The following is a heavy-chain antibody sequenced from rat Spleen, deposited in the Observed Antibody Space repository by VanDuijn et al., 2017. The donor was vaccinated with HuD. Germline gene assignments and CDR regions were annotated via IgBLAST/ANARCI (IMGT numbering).Heavy chain of an antibody. CDR2: ISTGGGST. J-gene: IGHJ2*01. Sequence: EVQLVESGGGLVQPGRSLKLSCAASGFTFSNFYMAWVRQAPTKGLEWVAYISTGGGSTYYRDSVRGRFTISRDNAKSTLYLQMDSLRSEETATYYCTTGVLGGGYAEAYFDYWGQGVMVTVSS. D-gene: IGHD1-11*01. CDR3: TTGVLGGGYAEAYFDY. V-gene: IGHV5-27*01. CDR1: GFTFSNFY.